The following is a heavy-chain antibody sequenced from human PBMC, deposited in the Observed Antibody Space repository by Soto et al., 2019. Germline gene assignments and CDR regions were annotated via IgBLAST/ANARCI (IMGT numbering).Heavy chain of an antibody. J-gene: IGHJ4*02. Sequence: SETLSLTCTVSGGSISSGGYYWSWIRQHPGKGLEWIGYIYYSGSTYYNPSLKSRVTISVDTSKNQFSLKLSSVTAADTAVYYCARDPEYCSSTSCYVMYYFDYWGQGTLVTVSS. CDR2: IYYSGST. D-gene: IGHD2-2*01. CDR3: ARDPEYCSSTSCYVMYYFDY. V-gene: IGHV4-31*03. CDR1: GGSISSGGYY.